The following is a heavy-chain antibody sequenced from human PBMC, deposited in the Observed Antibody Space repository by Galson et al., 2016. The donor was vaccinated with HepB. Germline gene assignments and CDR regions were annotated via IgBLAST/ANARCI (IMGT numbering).Heavy chain of an antibody. CDR3: AKVLCDSSGYYRDPPDY. D-gene: IGHD3-22*01. CDR1: GFTFRSYA. V-gene: IGHV3-23*01. CDR2: SSGNGGST. Sequence: SLRLSCAASGFTFRSYAMSWVRQAPGKGLEWVSISSGNGGSTYYADSVKGRFTISRDNSKNSLYLQMNSLRAEDTAVYYCAKVLCDSSGYYRDPPDYWGQGTLVTVSS. J-gene: IGHJ4*02.